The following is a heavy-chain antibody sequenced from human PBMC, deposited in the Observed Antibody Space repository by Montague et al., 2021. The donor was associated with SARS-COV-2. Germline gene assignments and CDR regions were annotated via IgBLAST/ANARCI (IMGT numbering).Heavy chain of an antibody. V-gene: IGHV4-31*03. CDR1: GNSVNTGGYY. Sequence: TLSLTCTVSGNSVNTGGYYWSWIRQLPGKGLERIGYIYYSGTTSYNPSLQSRLIISVDTSKNQFSLSLTSVTAADTAVYYCARAVVTNYNFWSGYSRVPDANWFDPWGQGTLVTVSS. CDR3: ARAVVTNYNFWSGYSRVPDANWFDP. J-gene: IGHJ5*02. CDR2: IYYSGTT. D-gene: IGHD3-3*01.